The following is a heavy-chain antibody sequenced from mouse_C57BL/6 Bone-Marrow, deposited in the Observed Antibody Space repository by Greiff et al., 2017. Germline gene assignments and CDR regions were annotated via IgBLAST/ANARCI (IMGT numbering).Heavy chain of an antibody. V-gene: IGHV1-69*01. Sequence: VQLQQPGAELVMPGPSVKLSCKASGYTFTSYWMHWVKQRPGQGLEWIGEIDPSDSSTNYNQKFTGKSTLTVDKSSSTAYMQLSSLTSEDSAVYYCARSPYYYGSSWFAYWGQGTLVTVAA. J-gene: IGHJ3*01. CDR2: IDPSDSST. CDR1: GYTFTSYW. CDR3: ARSPYYYGSSWFAY. D-gene: IGHD1-1*01.